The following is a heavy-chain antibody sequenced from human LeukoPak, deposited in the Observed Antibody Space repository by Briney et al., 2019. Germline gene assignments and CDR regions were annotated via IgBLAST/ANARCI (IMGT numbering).Heavy chain of an antibody. D-gene: IGHD2-2*01. J-gene: IGHJ4*02. CDR2: INPNSGAT. Sequence: ASVKVSCKASGYTFTGYYMHWVRQAPGQGLEWMGWINPNSGATSYPQKFQGRVTMTRDTSISTAYVEQSRLRSDDTAVYYCARDGACSSASCQNFDYWGQGTLVTVSS. CDR1: GYTFTGYY. CDR3: ARDGACSSASCQNFDY. V-gene: IGHV1-2*02.